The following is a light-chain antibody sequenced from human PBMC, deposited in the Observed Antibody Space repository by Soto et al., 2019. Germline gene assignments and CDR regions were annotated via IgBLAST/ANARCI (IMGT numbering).Light chain of an antibody. CDR2: DAS. CDR1: QTISGS. CDR3: QQYNSYWT. Sequence: DIQMTQSPSTLSASVGDRVTITCRASQTISGSLAWYQQKPGKAPNLLIYDASSLESGGPSRFSGSGSGTEFTLTISRLQTDDFATYYCQQYNSYWTFGQGTKVEVK. V-gene: IGKV1-5*01. J-gene: IGKJ1*01.